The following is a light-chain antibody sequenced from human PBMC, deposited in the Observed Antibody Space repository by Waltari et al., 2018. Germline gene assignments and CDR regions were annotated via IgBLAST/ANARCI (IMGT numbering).Light chain of an antibody. CDR1: TLTTQS. V-gene: IGLV3-25*03. CDR3: QSTDNSNTYLYWM. CDR2: KDN. Sequence: SYDLTQPPSVSVSPGQTARIPCPGDTLTTQSAYCSQQKPGQAPVLVIYKDNARPSGIPERFSGSSSGTTVTLTISGVQAEDEADYYCQSTDNSNTYLYWMFGGGTKLTVL. J-gene: IGLJ3*02.